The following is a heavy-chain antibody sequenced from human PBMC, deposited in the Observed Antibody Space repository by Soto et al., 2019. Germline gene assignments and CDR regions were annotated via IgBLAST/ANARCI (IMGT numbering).Heavy chain of an antibody. Sequence: ASVKVSCKASGYTFTSYDINWVRQATGQGLEWMGWMNPNSGNTGYAQKFQGRVTMTRNTSISTAYMELSSLRSEDAAVYYCARGESGYSYVDYWGQGTLVTVSS. J-gene: IGHJ4*02. V-gene: IGHV1-8*01. D-gene: IGHD5-18*01. CDR1: GYTFTSYD. CDR2: MNPNSGNT. CDR3: ARGESGYSYVDY.